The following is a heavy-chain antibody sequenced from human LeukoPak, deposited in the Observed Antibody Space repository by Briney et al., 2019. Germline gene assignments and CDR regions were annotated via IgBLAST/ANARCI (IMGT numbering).Heavy chain of an antibody. CDR3: ARPPGPYCGGDCYDY. J-gene: IGHJ4*02. Sequence: SETLSLTCTVSGGSISSSYYWGWIRQPPGKGLEWIGSIYYSGSTYYNPSLKSRVTISVDTSKNQFSLKLSSVTAADTAVYYCARPPGPYCGGDCYDYWGQGTLVTVSS. D-gene: IGHD2-21*01. CDR2: IYYSGST. V-gene: IGHV4-39*01. CDR1: GGSISSSYY.